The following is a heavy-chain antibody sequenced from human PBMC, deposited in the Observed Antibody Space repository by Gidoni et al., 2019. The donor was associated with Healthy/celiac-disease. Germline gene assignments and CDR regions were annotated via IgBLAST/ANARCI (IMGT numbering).Heavy chain of an antibody. J-gene: IGHJ3*02. V-gene: IGHV4-39*01. CDR1: GGSISSSSYY. CDR2: IYYSGST. Sequence: QLQLQESGPGLVKPSETLSLTCTVSGGSISSSSYYWGWIRQPPGKGLEWIGSIYYSGSTYYNPSLKSRVTISVDTSKNQFSLKLSSVTAADTAVYYCATYCSGGSCGIDAFDIWGQGTMLTVSS. CDR3: ATYCSGGSCGIDAFDI. D-gene: IGHD2-15*01.